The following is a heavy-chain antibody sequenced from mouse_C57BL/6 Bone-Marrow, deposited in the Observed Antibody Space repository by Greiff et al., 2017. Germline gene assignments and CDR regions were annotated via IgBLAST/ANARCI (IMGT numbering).Heavy chain of an antibody. CDR2: LDPETGGT. D-gene: IGHD2-5*01. J-gene: IGHJ3*01. CDR1: GYTFTDYE. V-gene: IGHV1-15*01. CDR3: TRSSYSNAWFAY. Sequence: VKLQESGAELVRPGASVTLSCKASGYTFTDYEMHWVKQTPVHGLEWIGALDPETGGTAYNQKFKGKAILTADKSSSTAYMELRSLTSEDSAVYYCTRSSYSNAWFAYWGQGTLVTVSA.